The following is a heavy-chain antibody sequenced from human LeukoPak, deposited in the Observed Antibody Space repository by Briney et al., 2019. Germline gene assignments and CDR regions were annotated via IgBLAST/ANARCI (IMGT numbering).Heavy chain of an antibody. D-gene: IGHD2-2*01. J-gene: IGHJ5*02. CDR3: ARDRYCSSTSCYRGRFDP. CDR2: ISAYNGNT. CDR1: GYTFTSYG. Sequence: APVKVSCKASGYTFTSYGISWVRQAPGQGLEWTGWISAYNGNTNYAQKLQGRVTMTTDTSTSTAYMELRSLRSDDTAVYYCARDRYCSSTSCYRGRFDPWGQGTLVTVSS. V-gene: IGHV1-18*04.